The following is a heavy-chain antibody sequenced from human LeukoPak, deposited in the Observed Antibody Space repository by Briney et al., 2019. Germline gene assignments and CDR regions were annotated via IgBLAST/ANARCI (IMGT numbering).Heavy chain of an antibody. CDR1: GGSISSYY. Sequence: PSETLSLTCTVSGGSISSYYWSWIRQPPGKGLEWIGYIYYSGSTNYNPSLKSRVTISVDTSKNQFSLKLSSVTAADTAVYYCARLDYDILTGSSYINWFDPWGQGTLVTVSS. D-gene: IGHD3-9*01. CDR3: ARLDYDILTGSSYINWFDP. V-gene: IGHV4-59*01. CDR2: IYYSGST. J-gene: IGHJ5*02.